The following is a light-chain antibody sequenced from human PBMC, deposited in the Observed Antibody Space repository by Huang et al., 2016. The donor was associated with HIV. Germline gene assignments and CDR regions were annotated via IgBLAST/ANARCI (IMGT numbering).Light chain of an antibody. CDR3: QQYNSVLT. CDR2: KAS. J-gene: IGKJ2*01. CDR1: QSISDW. V-gene: IGKV1-5*03. Sequence: DIQMTQSPSTLSASLGARVTITCRASQSISDWLAWYQQKPGKAPHLLIYKASILETGVPSRVTGRGSGTEFTLTISSLQPDDVATYYCQQYNSVLTFGQGTKLEIK.